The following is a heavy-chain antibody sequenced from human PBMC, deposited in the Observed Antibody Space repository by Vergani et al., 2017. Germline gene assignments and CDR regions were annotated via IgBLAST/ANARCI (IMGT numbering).Heavy chain of an antibody. Sequence: QVQLEQSGAEVKKPGSSVKVSCKASGGTFSSYAISWVRQAPGQGLEWMGIINPSGGSTSYAQKFQGRVTMTRDTSTSTVYMELSSLRSEDTAVYYCARDRYCSSTSCRNWFDPWGQGTLVTVSS. CDR1: GGTFSSYA. J-gene: IGHJ5*02. CDR3: ARDRYCSSTSCRNWFDP. CDR2: INPSGGST. V-gene: IGHV1-46*03. D-gene: IGHD2-2*01.